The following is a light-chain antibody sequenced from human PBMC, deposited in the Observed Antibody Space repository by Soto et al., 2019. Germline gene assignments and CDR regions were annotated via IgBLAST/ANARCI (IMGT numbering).Light chain of an antibody. J-gene: IGLJ1*01. CDR3: AAWEDRLTGYV. CDR2: SNN. Sequence: QADMSQPRSACGTPGQRVAISCSGSSSNIGSNTVNWYQQLPGTAPKLLIYSNNQRPSGVPDRFSGSKSGTSASLAISGIQSEDEADYYCAAWEDRLTGYVFGTGPKVTV. V-gene: IGLV1-44*01. CDR1: SSNIGSNT.